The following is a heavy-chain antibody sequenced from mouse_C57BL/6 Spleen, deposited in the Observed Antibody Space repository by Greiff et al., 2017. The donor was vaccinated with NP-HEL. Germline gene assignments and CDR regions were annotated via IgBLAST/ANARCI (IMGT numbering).Heavy chain of an antibody. CDR3: ARSTLVYFDV. Sequence: QVHVKQSGPELVKPGASVKLSCKASGYTFTSYDINWVKQRPGQGLEWIGWIYPRDGSTKYNEKFKGKATLTVATSSSTAYMELHSLTSEDSAVYFCARSTLVYFDVWGTGTTVTVSS. CDR1: GYTFTSYD. J-gene: IGHJ1*03. V-gene: IGHV1-85*01. CDR2: IYPRDGST.